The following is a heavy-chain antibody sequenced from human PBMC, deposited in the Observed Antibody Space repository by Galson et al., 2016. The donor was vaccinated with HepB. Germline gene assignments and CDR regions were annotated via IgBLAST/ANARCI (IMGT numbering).Heavy chain of an antibody. J-gene: IGHJ4*02. CDR2: ITHSGST. CDR1: GASLGGYY. Sequence: SETLSLTCAVSGASLGGYYWSWIRQPPGKGLEWIGEITHSGSTNYNPSLKSRVTISVDTSRKQFSLKLSSVTAADTAVYYCARRVAPAALGYWGQGSLVTVSS. V-gene: IGHV4-34*01. D-gene: IGHD2-15*01. CDR3: ARRVAPAALGY.